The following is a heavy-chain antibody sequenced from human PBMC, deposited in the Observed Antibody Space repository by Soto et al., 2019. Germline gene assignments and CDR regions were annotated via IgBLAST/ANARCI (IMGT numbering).Heavy chain of an antibody. J-gene: IGHJ4*02. Sequence: GASVKVSCKASGYTFTSHDINWVRQATGQGLEWMGWMNPNSGNTGYAQKFQGRVTMTRNTSISTAYMELSSLRSEDTAVYYCARYDLVRGFLDYWGQGTLVTVSS. V-gene: IGHV1-8*01. D-gene: IGHD3-10*01. CDR2: MNPNSGNT. CDR1: GYTFTSHD. CDR3: ARYDLVRGFLDY.